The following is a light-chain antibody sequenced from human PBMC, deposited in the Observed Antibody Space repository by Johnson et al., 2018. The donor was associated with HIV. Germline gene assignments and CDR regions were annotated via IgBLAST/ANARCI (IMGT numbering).Light chain of an antibody. V-gene: IGLV3-10*01. CDR1: ALPKKF. CDR2: EDN. J-gene: IGLJ1*01. Sequence: VLTQPPSVSVSPGQAARITCSGDALPKKFAYWFQQKSGQAPVLVIYEDNKRPSGIPERFSCSSSGTMATLTISGAQMEDEADYFCYSTDNSGNHRGLFGTGTKVTVL. CDR3: YSTDNSGNHRGL.